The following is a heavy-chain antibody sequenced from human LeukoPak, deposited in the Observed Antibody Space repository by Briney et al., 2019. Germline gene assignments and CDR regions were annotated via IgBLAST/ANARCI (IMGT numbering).Heavy chain of an antibody. D-gene: IGHD3-9*01. V-gene: IGHV3-48*01. CDR3: ARDLDWGAFDA. CDR1: GFTFVSYN. CDR2: ISSSSSLI. Sequence: PGGSLRLSCAASGFTFVSYNMNWVRQAPGKGLEWVAYISSSSSLIYYAGSVKGRFTVSRDSAKRSLYLQMNSLRAEDTAVYYCARDLDWGAFDAWGQGTLVTVSS. J-gene: IGHJ5*02.